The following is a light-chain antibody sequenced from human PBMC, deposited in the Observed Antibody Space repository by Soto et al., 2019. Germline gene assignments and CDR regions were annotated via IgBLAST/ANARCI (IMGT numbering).Light chain of an antibody. CDR3: QQYNSLFRT. Sequence: DIQMTQSPSTLSASVGDRVTITCRASQSISSWLAWYQQKPGKAPKLLIYKASSLESGVPSRFSGSGSGTEFTLTISSLQPDDFATYYCQQYNSLFRTFGQGTKVDIK. J-gene: IGKJ1*01. CDR2: KAS. CDR1: QSISSW. V-gene: IGKV1-5*03.